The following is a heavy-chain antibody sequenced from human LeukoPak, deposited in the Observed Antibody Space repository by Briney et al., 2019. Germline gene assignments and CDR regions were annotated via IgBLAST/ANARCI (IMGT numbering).Heavy chain of an antibody. V-gene: IGHV1-18*01. J-gene: IGHJ4*02. CDR2: ISAYNGNT. CDR1: GYTFTSHG. Sequence: ASVKVSCKASGYTFTSHGISWVRQAPGQGLEWMGWISAYNGNTNYAQKLQGRVTMTTDTSTSTAYMELRSLRSDDTAVYYCARVSVASRKGPKVGYFDYWGQGTLVTVSS. D-gene: IGHD2-15*01. CDR3: ARVSVASRKGPKVGYFDY.